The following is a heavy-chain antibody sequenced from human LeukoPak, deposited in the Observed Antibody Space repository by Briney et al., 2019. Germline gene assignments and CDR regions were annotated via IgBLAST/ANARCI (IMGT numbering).Heavy chain of an antibody. V-gene: IGHV4-4*07. CDR2: IYTSGST. CDR3: ARGSNILTGYYNGPPGDAFDI. Sequence: PSETLSLTCTVSGGSISSYYWSWIRQPAGKGLEWIGRIYTSGSTAYNPSLKSRVTMSVDTSKNQFSLKLSSVTAADTAVYYFARGSNILTGYYNGPPGDAFDIWGQGTMVTVSS. CDR1: GGSISSYY. D-gene: IGHD3-9*01. J-gene: IGHJ3*02.